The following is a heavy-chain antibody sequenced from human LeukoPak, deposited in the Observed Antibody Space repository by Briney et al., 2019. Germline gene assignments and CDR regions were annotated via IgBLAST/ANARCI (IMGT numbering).Heavy chain of an antibody. D-gene: IGHD6-13*01. CDR2: IGSSISYI. CDR3: ARSKGGPGSTWAFDI. Sequence: GGSLRLSCAASGFTFSSYSMKWVRQAPGKGLEWVSFIGSSISYISYADSVKGRFTISRDNAKNTLYLQMNSLRAEDTAVYYCARSKGGPGSTWAFDIWGQGTMVTVSS. J-gene: IGHJ3*02. V-gene: IGHV3-21*01. CDR1: GFTFSSYS.